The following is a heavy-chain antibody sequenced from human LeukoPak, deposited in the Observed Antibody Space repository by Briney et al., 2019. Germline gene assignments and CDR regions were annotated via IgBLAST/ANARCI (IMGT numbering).Heavy chain of an antibody. D-gene: IGHD3-3*01. CDR2: IIPILGIA. V-gene: IGHV1-69*02. CDR3: ARGPTVLRFLEWLLKPLDY. Sequence: SVKVSCKASGGTFSSYTISWVRQAPGQGLEWMGRIIPILGIANYAQKFQGRVTITADKSTSTAYMELSSLRSEDTAVYYCARGPTVLRFLEWLLKPLDYWGQGTLVTVSS. CDR1: GGTFSSYT. J-gene: IGHJ4*02.